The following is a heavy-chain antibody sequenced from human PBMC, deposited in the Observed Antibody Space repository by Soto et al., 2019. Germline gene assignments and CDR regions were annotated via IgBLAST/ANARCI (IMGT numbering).Heavy chain of an antibody. CDR3: ARNGWGMATVGM. Sequence: GGSLRLSCAASGFTFSSYAITWVRQAPGKGLEWVSVISGSGDRTYYADPVKGRFTISRDNSKNTLYLQMNSLRAEDTAVYYCARNGWGMATVGMWGPGTLVTVSS. V-gene: IGHV3-23*01. CDR2: ISGSGDRT. J-gene: IGHJ4*02. D-gene: IGHD4-4*01. CDR1: GFTFSSYA.